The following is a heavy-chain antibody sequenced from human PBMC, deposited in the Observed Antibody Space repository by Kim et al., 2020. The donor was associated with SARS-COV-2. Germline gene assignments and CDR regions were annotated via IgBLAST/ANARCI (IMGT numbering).Heavy chain of an antibody. J-gene: IGHJ6*02. CDR3: ARGAGYSSSWVLPYYYYGMDV. CDR2: ISSSSSYI. CDR1: GFTFSSYS. Sequence: GGSLRLSCAASGFTFSSYSMNWVRQAPGKGLEWVSSISSSSSYIYYADSVKGRFTISRDNAKNSLYLQMNSLRAEDTAVYYCARGAGYSSSWVLPYYYYGMDVWGQGTTVTVSS. V-gene: IGHV3-21*01. D-gene: IGHD6-13*01.